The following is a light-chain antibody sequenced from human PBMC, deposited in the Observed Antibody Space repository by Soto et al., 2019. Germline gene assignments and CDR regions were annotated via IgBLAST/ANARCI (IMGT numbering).Light chain of an antibody. CDR1: NIGSKS. CDR3: QVRDSSRGHA. J-gene: IGLJ1*01. Sequence: SYEMTQPPSVSVAPGQTDRITCGGDNIGSKSVHWYQQKPGQAPVLVVDDDSDRPSGIPERFSGSNSGNTATLTISRVEAGDEGGYFCQVRDSSRGHAFGSESNVTAL. V-gene: IGLV3-21*02. CDR2: DDS.